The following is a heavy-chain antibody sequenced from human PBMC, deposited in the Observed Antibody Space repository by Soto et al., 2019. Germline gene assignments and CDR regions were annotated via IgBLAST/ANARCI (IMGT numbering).Heavy chain of an antibody. CDR1: GDSVSSNSAA. V-gene: IGHV6-1*02. J-gene: IGHJ6*03. CDR3: AGTTSHQWYYMDV. Sequence: QVPLQESGPGLVKPSQTLSLTCAISGDSVSSNSAAWNWIRLSPSRGLEWLARTYYRSRWYNDYAVSLRSRITVNPDTCKNQFSLQLTSVTPEDTAVYYCAGTTSHQWYYMDVWGKGTTVTVSS. CDR2: TYYRSRWYN. D-gene: IGHD1-7*01.